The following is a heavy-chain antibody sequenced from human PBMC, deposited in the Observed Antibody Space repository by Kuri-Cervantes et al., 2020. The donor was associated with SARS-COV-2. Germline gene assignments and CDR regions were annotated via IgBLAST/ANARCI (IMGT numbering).Heavy chain of an antibody. J-gene: IGHJ4*02. Sequence: SETLSLTCTVSGGSISSSSYYWGWIRQPPGKGLEWIGSICYSGSTYYNPSLKSRVTISVDTSKNQFSLKLSSVTAADTAVYYCARHRKIRFLEWLSPFDYWGQGTLVTVSS. V-gene: IGHV4-39*01. CDR2: ICYSGST. D-gene: IGHD3-3*01. CDR3: ARHRKIRFLEWLSPFDY. CDR1: GGSISSSSYY.